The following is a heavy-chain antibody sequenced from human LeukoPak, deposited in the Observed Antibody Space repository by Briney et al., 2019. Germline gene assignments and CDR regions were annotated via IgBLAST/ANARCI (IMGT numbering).Heavy chain of an antibody. CDR1: GGSISSGGYY. D-gene: IGHD3-22*01. V-gene: IGHV4-39*07. J-gene: IGHJ4*02. CDR2: INHSGST. CDR3: ARGQGYYYDSSGYYYGY. Sequence: SETLSLTCTVSGGSISSGGYYWSWIRQPPGKGLEWIGEINHSGSTNYNPSLKSRVTISVDTSKNQFSLKLSSVTAADTAVYYCARGQGYYYDSSGYYYGYWGQGTLVTVSS.